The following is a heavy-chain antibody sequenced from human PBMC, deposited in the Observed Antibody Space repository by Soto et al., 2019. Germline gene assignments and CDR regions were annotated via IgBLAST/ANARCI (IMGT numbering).Heavy chain of an antibody. V-gene: IGHV5-51*01. CDR2: IYAGETDPGVSDT. D-gene: IGHD2-2*01. Sequence: GESLKISCQASGYNFRDYWIGWVRQMPGKGLEWVGLIYAGETDPGVSDTGYSPSFQGQVTMSLDKTTSTAYLHWRRLRASDTDMYYSARPDAVCSRPSCNPDAFYLWGQGTMVTVSS. CDR1: GYNFRDYW. CDR3: ARPDAVCSRPSCNPDAFYL. J-gene: IGHJ3*01.